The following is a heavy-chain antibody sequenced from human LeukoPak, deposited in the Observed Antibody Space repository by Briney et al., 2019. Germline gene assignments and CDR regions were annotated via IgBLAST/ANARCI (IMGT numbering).Heavy chain of an antibody. CDR1: GDSISSYY. CDR2: IYTSGST. CDR3: ARGRMGQWLVRHRDYYYMDV. D-gene: IGHD6-19*01. Sequence: SETLSLTCTVSGDSISSYYWSWIRQPAGKGLEWIGRIYTSGSTNYNPSLKSRVTISVDTSKNQFSLKLSSVTAADTGVYYCARGRMGQWLVRHRDYYYMDVWGKGTMVTVSS. J-gene: IGHJ6*03. V-gene: IGHV4-4*07.